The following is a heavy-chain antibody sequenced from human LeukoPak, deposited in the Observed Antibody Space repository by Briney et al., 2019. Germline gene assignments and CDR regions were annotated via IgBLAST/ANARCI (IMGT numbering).Heavy chain of an antibody. CDR2: IKKDGSEK. CDR3: ARGYGMDV. J-gene: IGHJ6*04. CDR1: GFTFSGYW. V-gene: IGHV3-7*01. Sequence: GGSLRLSCAASGFTFSGYWMNWARQAPGKGLEWVANIKKDGSEKDCVDSVKGRFTISRDNAKNSLYLQMNSLRVEDTAVYFCARGYGMDVWGKGTTVTVSS.